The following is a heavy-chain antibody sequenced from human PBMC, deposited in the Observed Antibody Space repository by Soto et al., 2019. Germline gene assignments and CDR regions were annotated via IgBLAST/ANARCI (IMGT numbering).Heavy chain of an antibody. Sequence: ASVKVSCKVSGYTLTELSMHWVRQAPGKGLEWMGGFDPEDGEPIYAQKVQGRVTMTEDTSTDTAYMELSSLRSEDTAVSYCATAPPDYYDSSGPLGYWGQGTLVTVSS. D-gene: IGHD3-22*01. CDR2: FDPEDGEP. J-gene: IGHJ1*01. CDR1: GYTLTELS. V-gene: IGHV1-24*01. CDR3: ATAPPDYYDSSGPLGY.